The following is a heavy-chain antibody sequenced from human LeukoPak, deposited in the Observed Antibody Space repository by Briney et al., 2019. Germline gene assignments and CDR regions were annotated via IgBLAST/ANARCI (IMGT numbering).Heavy chain of an antibody. J-gene: IGHJ6*03. CDR3: ARATYYYDSRGKYYYMDV. Sequence: SETLSLTCTVSGGSISGSTYYWGCIRQPPGKGLEWIGYIYYSGGTNYNPSLKSRVTISVDTSKNQFSLKLSSVTAADTAVYYCARATYYYDSRGKYYYMDVWGKGTTVTVSS. CDR1: GGSISGSTYY. CDR2: IYYSGGT. D-gene: IGHD3-22*01. V-gene: IGHV4-61*05.